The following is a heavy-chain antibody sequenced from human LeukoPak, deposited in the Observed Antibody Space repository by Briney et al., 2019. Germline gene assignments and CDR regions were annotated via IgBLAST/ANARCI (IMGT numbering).Heavy chain of an antibody. J-gene: IGHJ4*02. CDR3: ASRDSSGSDDY. D-gene: IGHD3-22*01. V-gene: IGHV1-46*01. CDR2: INPSGGST. CDR1: GYTFTSYY. Sequence: ASVKVSCNASGYTFTSYYMHWVRQAPGQGLEWMGIINPSGGSTSYAQKFQGRVTMTRDMSTSTVYMELSSLRSEDTAVYYCASRDSSGSDDYWGQGTLVTVSS.